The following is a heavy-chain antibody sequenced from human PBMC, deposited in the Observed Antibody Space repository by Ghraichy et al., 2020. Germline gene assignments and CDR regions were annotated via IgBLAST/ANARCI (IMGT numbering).Heavy chain of an antibody. CDR2: LNIDGTTV. D-gene: IGHD1-14*01. CDR3: ARSYKDGLRHFDY. J-gene: IGHJ4*02. CDR1: GFSFTDYW. Sequence: GGSLRLSCAASGFSFTDYWMHWVRQTPGRGLEWVSHLNIDGTTVNYADSVKGRFTISRDNSKNTMYLQMISLTVEDTAVYYCARSYKDGLRHFDYWGQGTLVTVSS. V-gene: IGHV3-74*01.